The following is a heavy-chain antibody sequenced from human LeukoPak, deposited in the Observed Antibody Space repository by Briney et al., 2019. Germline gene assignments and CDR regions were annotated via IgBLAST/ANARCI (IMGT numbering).Heavy chain of an antibody. CDR1: GGSISSYY. J-gene: IGHJ4*02. CDR3: ARSTWGYCSSTSCYGYDNYAFDY. D-gene: IGHD2-2*01. Sequence: SVTLSLTCTVSGGSISSYYWSWIRQPPGKGLEWIGYIYYSGSTNYNPSLKSRVTISVDTSKNQFSLKLSSVTAADTAVYYCARSTWGYCSSTSCYGYDNYAFDYWGQGTLVTVSS. CDR2: IYYSGST. V-gene: IGHV4-59*01.